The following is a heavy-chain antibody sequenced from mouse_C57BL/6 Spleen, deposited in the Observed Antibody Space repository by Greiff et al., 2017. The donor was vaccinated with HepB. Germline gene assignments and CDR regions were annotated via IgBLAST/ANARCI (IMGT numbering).Heavy chain of an antibody. CDR3: AFITTVVAPYFDY. Sequence: VKLVESGPELVKPGASVKISCKASGYAFSSSWMNWVKQRPGKGLEWIGRIYPGDGDTNYNGKFKGKATLTADKSSSTAYMQLSSLTSEDSAVYFCAFITTVVAPYFDYWGQGTTLTVSS. CDR2: IYPGDGDT. CDR1: GYAFSSSW. J-gene: IGHJ2*01. V-gene: IGHV1-82*01. D-gene: IGHD1-1*01.